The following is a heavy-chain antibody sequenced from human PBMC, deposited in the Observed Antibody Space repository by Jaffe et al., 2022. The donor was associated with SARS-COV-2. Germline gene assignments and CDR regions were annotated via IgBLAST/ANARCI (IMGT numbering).Heavy chain of an antibody. J-gene: IGHJ6*02. D-gene: IGHD3-22*01. CDR3: AKPYSSGYFWYGMDV. Sequence: EVQLVESGGGLVQPGRSLRLSCAASGFTFDDYAMHWVRQAPGKGLEWVSGISWNSGSIGYADSVKGRFTISRDNAKNSLYLQMNSLRAEDTALYYCAKPYSSGYFWYGMDVWGQGTTVTVSS. CDR2: ISWNSGSI. V-gene: IGHV3-9*01. CDR1: GFTFDDYA.